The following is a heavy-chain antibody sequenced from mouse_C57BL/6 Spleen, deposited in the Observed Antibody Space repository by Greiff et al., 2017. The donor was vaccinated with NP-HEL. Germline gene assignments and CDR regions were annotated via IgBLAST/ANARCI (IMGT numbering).Heavy chain of an antibody. Sequence: VQLQQSGTVLARPGASVKMSCKTSGYTFTSYWMHWVKQRPGQGLEWIGAIYPGNSDTSYNQKFKGKAKLTAVTSASTAYMELSSLTNEDSAVYYCTRPPYYEEVGYFDYWGQGTTLTVSS. J-gene: IGHJ2*01. D-gene: IGHD2-10*01. CDR2: IYPGNSDT. CDR1: GYTFTSYW. V-gene: IGHV1-5*01. CDR3: TRPPYYEEVGYFDY.